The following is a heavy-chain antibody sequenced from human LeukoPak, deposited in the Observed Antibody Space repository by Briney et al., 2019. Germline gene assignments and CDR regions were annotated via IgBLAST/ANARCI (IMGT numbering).Heavy chain of an antibody. CDR3: ARRASSGWLYFDH. J-gene: IGHJ4*02. CDR2: IYYSGST. CDR1: GGSISSYY. V-gene: IGHV4-59*08. D-gene: IGHD6-19*01. Sequence: PSETLSLTCTVSGGSISSYYWSWIRQPPGKGLEWIGYIYYSGSTNYNPSLKSRVTISVDTSKNQFSLKLSSVTAADTAVYYCARRASSGWLYFDHWGQGTLVTVSS.